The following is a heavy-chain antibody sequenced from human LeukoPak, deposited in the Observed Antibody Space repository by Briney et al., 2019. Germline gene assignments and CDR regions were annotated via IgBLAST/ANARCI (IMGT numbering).Heavy chain of an antibody. D-gene: IGHD3-10*01. CDR2: TYYRSKWYN. CDR1: GDSVSSNSAA. Sequence: SQTLSLTCAISGDSVSSNSAAWNWFRQTPSRGLEWLGRTYYRSKWYNDYAQSVKSRITINPETSKNQISQQLNSVTPEDTAVYYCAAGTGVFDYWGQGTLVTVSS. CDR3: AAGTGVFDY. J-gene: IGHJ4*02. V-gene: IGHV6-1*01.